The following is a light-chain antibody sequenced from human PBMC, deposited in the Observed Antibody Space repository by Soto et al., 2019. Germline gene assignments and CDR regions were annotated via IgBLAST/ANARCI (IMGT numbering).Light chain of an antibody. CDR2: LVY. CDR1: QSLLQRNGYNY. CDR3: MQAPQSPPYA. Sequence: VMTQSPLSLAVTPGASASISCRSSQSLLQRNGYNYVDWYLQKPGQSPQLLIYLVYIRAVGVPDRFIGSGSGTDFTLKISRMEAEDVGLYFCMQAPQSPPYAFGQGTKVEIK. J-gene: IGKJ2*01. V-gene: IGKV2-28*01.